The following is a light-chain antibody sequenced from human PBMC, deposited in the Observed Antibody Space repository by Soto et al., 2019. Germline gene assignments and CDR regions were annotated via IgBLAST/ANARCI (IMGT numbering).Light chain of an antibody. J-gene: IGKJ2*01. CDR1: QGFSDY. V-gene: IGKV1-27*01. Sequence: DIQMTQSPSSLSASLGDRVTITCRASQGFSDYLAWYQQKPGKVPKLLIYAASTLQSGVPSRFSGSGSGTDFTLTISSLQPEDVATYYCQKYNIAPYTFXQGTKVDIK. CDR2: AAS. CDR3: QKYNIAPYT.